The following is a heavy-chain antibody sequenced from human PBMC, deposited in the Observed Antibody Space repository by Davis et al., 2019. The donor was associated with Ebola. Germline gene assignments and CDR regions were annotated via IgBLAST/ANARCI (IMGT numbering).Heavy chain of an antibody. J-gene: IGHJ6*02. V-gene: IGHV1-46*01. CDR3: ARDPTYYDILTGQRNFYGMDV. D-gene: IGHD3-9*01. CDR2: INPSGGST. CDR1: GYTFTSYY. Sequence: AASVKVSCKASGYTFTSYYMHWVRQAPGQGLEWMGIINPSGGSTSYAQKFQGRVTMTRDTSASTAYMELSSLRSEDTAVYYCARDPTYYDILTGQRNFYGMDVWGQGTTVTVSS.